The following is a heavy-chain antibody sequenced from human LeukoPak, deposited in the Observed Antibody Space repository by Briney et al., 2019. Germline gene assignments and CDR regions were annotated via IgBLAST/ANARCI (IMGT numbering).Heavy chain of an antibody. D-gene: IGHD2-21*02. CDR2: ISYDGSNK. CDR1: GFTFSSYA. V-gene: IGHV3-30-3*01. Sequence: GGSLRLSCAASGFTFSSYAMHWVRQAPGKGLEWVAVISYDGSNKYYADSVKGRFTISRDNSKNTLYLQMNSLRAEDTAVYYCARDRFQRNGGDLDYWGQGTLVTVSS. CDR3: ARDRFQRNGGDLDY. J-gene: IGHJ4*02.